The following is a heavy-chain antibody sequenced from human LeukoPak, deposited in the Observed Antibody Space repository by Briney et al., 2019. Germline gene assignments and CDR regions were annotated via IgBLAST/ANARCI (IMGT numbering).Heavy chain of an antibody. Sequence: ASVKVSCKASGYTFTSYYMHWVRQAPGQGLEWLGIINPSGGSTSYAQKFQGRVTITRNTSISTAYMELSSLRSEDTAVYYCARAAATLDYYYYTDVWGKGTTVTVSS. CDR2: INPSGGST. V-gene: IGHV1-46*01. J-gene: IGHJ6*03. CDR1: GYTFTSYY. CDR3: ARAAATLDYYYYTDV. D-gene: IGHD1-26*01.